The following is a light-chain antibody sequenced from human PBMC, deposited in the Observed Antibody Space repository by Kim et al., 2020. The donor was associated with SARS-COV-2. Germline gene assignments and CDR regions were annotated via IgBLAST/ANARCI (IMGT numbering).Light chain of an antibody. CDR1: QSVSGF. Sequence: IVLTQSPATLSLSPGESATLSCRASQSVSGFLAWYQQKPGQTPRLLISDASNRATGVPARFSGSSSGTNFTLIISSLEPEDFAVYYCQQSDSWLSLGGGTKVDLK. V-gene: IGKV3-11*01. CDR3: QQSDSWLS. CDR2: DAS. J-gene: IGKJ4*01.